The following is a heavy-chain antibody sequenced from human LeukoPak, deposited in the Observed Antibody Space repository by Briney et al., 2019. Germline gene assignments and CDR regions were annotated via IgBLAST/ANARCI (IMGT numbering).Heavy chain of an antibody. CDR3: ARDIYVAYCGGDCYSENWYFDL. V-gene: IGHV3-74*01. Sequence: PGGSLRLSCAASGFTFSSHWMHWVRQAPGKGLVWVSRIIGDESATSYADSVKGRFTISRDNALNKLYLQMNSLRVDDTAVYYCARDIYVAYCGGDCYSENWYFDLWGRGTLVTVSS. CDR1: GFTFSSHW. D-gene: IGHD2-21*02. J-gene: IGHJ2*01. CDR2: IIGDESAT.